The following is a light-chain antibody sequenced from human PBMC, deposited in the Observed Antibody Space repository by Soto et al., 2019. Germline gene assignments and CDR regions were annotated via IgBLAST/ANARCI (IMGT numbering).Light chain of an antibody. CDR1: QSVSSSY. V-gene: IGKV3-20*01. Sequence: IVLTQSPGTLSLSPGDRATLSCRASQSVSSSYVAWYQQKAGQAPRLLIYGASSRATGIPDRFSGSGSGTDFILTISSLEPEDFAVYYCQQYGSSPITFGQGTRLEIK. J-gene: IGKJ5*01. CDR3: QQYGSSPIT. CDR2: GAS.